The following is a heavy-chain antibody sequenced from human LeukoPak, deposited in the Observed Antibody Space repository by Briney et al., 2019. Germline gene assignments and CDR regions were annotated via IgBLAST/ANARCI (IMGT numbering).Heavy chain of an antibody. J-gene: IGHJ4*02. V-gene: IGHV4-31*03. D-gene: IGHD6-6*01. CDR3: ARDTRRGSSIAARRGFDY. CDR1: GGSISSGGYY. CDR2: IYYSGST. Sequence: SQTLSLTCTVSGGSISSGGYYWSWLRQHPGTGLEWIGYIYYSGSTYYNPSLKSRVTISVDTSKNQFSLKLSSVTAADTAVYYCARDTRRGSSIAARRGFDYWGQGTLVTVSS.